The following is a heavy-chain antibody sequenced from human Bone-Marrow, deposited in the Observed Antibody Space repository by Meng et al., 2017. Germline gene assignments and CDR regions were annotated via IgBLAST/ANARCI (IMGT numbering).Heavy chain of an antibody. CDR2: IYHNGDT. Sequence: QVQLQESGTGLVKPSETLSLTCTVSDDSISSYYWNWIRQPPGKGLEWIGFIYHNGDTNYNPSLKSRVTISVDTSKNQFSLKLVSVTAADTAVYYCVRGRRVIHPYYFDNWGQGTLVTVSS. D-gene: IGHD3-10*01. J-gene: IGHJ4*02. CDR3: VRGRRVIHPYYFDN. V-gene: IGHV4-59*01. CDR1: DDSISSYY.